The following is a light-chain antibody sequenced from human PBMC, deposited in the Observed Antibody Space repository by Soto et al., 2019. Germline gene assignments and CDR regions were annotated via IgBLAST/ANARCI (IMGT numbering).Light chain of an antibody. V-gene: IGKV1-5*03. J-gene: IGKJ1*01. Sequence: DIQMTHSPSTLSGSVVDIVTITFRASQTISSWLAWYQQKPGKAPKLLIYKASTLKSGVPSRFSGSGSGTEFTLTISSLQPDDFATYYCQNYNSYSEAFGQGTTGAIK. CDR3: QNYNSYSEA. CDR2: KAS. CDR1: QTISSW.